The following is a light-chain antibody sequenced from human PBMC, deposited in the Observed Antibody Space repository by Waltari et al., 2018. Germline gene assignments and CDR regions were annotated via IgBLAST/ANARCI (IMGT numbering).Light chain of an antibody. CDR1: SSDVGGYNY. CDR3: SSYAGSTL. Sequence: QSALTQPPSASGSPGQSVTISCTGTSSDVGGYNYVSWYQQHPGKAPKLMIYEVSKRPSGVPDRFSGSTSGNPASLTVSGLQAEDEADYYCSSYAGSTLFGGGTKLTVL. J-gene: IGLJ2*01. V-gene: IGLV2-8*01. CDR2: EVS.